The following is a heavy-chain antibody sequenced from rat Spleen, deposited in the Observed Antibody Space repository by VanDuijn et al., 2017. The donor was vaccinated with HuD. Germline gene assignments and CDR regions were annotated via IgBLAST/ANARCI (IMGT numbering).Heavy chain of an antibody. V-gene: IGHV2-45*01. J-gene: IGHJ2*01. CDR1: GFSVTSYN. CDR2: MWSGGST. D-gene: IGHD1-1*01. CDR3: ARGYYYYFDY. Sequence: QVQLMESGPGLVQPSETLSLTCTVSGFSVTSYNVNWVRQPPGKGLEWMGVMWSGGSTDYNSILKSRLSISRDTSKNQVFLKMNSLRSEDTATYYCARGYYYYFDYWGQGVMVTVSS.